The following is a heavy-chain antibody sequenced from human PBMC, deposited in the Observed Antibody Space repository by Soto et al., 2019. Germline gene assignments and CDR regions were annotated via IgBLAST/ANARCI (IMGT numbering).Heavy chain of an antibody. D-gene: IGHD3-10*01. CDR3: AKDTRLLWFGELLLSYYFDY. V-gene: IGHV3-23*01. CDR2: ISGSGGST. Sequence: GGSLRLSCAASGFTFSSYAMSWVRQAPGKGLEWVSAISGSGGSTYYADSVKGRFTISRDNSKNTLYLQMNSLRAEDTAVYYCAKDTRLLWFGELLLSYYFDYWGQGTLVTVSS. J-gene: IGHJ4*02. CDR1: GFTFSSYA.